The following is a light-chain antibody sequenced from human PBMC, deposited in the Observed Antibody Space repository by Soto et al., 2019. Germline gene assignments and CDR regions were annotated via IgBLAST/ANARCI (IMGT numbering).Light chain of an antibody. Sequence: IQMTQSPSTLSASVGDRVTITCRASQSVSSWLAWYQQKPGKAPKVLIYDASSWAGGVPSRFTGSGSGTELTLTINSLQPDNFATYYCQQYSVYWTFGQGTKVDIK. CDR1: QSVSSW. J-gene: IGKJ1*01. CDR2: DAS. V-gene: IGKV1-5*01. CDR3: QQYSVYWT.